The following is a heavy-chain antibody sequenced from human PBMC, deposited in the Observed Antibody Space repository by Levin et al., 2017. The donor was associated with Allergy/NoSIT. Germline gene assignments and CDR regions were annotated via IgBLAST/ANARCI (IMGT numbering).Heavy chain of an antibody. CDR1: GASVSSEVYF. V-gene: IGHV4-61*08. CDR2: ISYIGDI. J-gene: IGHJ6*02. CDR3: ARDPRSWYYYGLDV. Sequence: PSQTLSLTCTVSGASVSSEVYFWTWIRQPPGKGLEYIGYISYIGDINYNPSLKSRVTMSVDTSKNQISLKLSSVTAADTAVYYCARDPRSWYYYGLDVWGQGTTVTVSS.